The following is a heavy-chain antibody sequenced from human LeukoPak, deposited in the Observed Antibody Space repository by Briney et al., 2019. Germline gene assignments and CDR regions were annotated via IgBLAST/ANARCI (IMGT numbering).Heavy chain of an antibody. Sequence: PGGSLRLSCAASGFTVSSDHMIWVRQGPGKGLEWVSVFYSGGSTYYADSVRGRFTISRDNSKNTLYLQMNSLRDEDTAVYYCARPEHSGSYPYDYWGQGTLVTVSS. V-gene: IGHV3-66*04. J-gene: IGHJ4*02. D-gene: IGHD1-26*01. CDR1: GFTVSSDH. CDR3: ARPEHSGSYPYDY. CDR2: FYSGGST.